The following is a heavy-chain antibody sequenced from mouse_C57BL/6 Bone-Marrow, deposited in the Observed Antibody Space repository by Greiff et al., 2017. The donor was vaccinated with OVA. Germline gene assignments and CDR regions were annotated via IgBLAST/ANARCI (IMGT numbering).Heavy chain of an antibody. Sequence: QVQLKQPGAELVKPGASVKLSCKASGYTFTSYWMHWVKQRPGQGLEWIGMIYPNSGSTNYNEKFKSKATLTVDKSSSTAYMQLSSLTSDDSAVYCCSGGCWNSGYFDVWGTGTTVTVSS. D-gene: IGHD3-1*01. CDR3: SGGCWNSGYFDV. CDR2: IYPNSGST. CDR1: GYTFTSYW. V-gene: IGHV1-64*01. J-gene: IGHJ1*03.